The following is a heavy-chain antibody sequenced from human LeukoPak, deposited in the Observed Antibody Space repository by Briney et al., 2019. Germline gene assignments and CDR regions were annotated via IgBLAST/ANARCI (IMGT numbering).Heavy chain of an antibody. D-gene: IGHD3-10*01. V-gene: IGHV3-30*04. Sequence: PGGSLRLSCAASGFTFSSYAMHWVRQAPGKRLEWVAVISYDGSNKYYADSVKGRFTISRDNSKNTLYLQMNSLRAEDTAVYYCARPGSGYHYYYYMDVWGKGTTVTVSS. CDR1: GFTFSSYA. J-gene: IGHJ6*03. CDR2: ISYDGSNK. CDR3: ARPGSGYHYYYYMDV.